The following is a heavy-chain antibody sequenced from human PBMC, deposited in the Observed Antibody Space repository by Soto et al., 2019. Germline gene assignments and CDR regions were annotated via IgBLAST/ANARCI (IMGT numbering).Heavy chain of an antibody. CDR3: ATANNTSPFDF. D-gene: IGHD1-26*01. CDR2: IVVDSGNT. J-gene: IGHJ4*02. V-gene: IGHV1-58*01. CDR1: GFTFADSA. Sequence: GASLKVSCKTPGFTFADSAVQWVRQARGQRLEWIGRIVVDSGNTKYAQRFTERVTISWDMSTITAFMELRSLRSEDTAVYYCATANNTSPFDFWGLGTLVTVSS.